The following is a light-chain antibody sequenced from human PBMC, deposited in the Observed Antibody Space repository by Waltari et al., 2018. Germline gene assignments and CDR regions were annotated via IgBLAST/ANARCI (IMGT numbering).Light chain of an antibody. CDR2: ENN. CDR3: QSYDTSTVI. Sequence: FMLTHPRSVSSSPGKTVTLSCPRDSGRIASTYCQRYQQRPGSAPSSVIYENNQRPSGVPDRFSGSIDSSSNSASLTISGLKTEDEADYYCQSYDTSTVIFGGGTKLTVL. J-gene: IGLJ2*01. CDR1: SGRIASTY. V-gene: IGLV6-57*03.